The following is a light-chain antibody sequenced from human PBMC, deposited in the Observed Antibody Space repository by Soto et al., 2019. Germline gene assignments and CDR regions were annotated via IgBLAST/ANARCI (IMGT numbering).Light chain of an antibody. CDR2: DAS. Sequence: EIELTHSPGTLSLSPWEIATLSCRASQSVSINLAWYQHKPGQAPSLLIYDASTRATGIPARFSGSGSGTEFTLTISSLQSKDFAVYYCQQYHYWPPLTFGGGTKVDIK. CDR1: QSVSIN. J-gene: IGKJ4*01. CDR3: QQYHYWPPLT. V-gene: IGKV3D-15*01.